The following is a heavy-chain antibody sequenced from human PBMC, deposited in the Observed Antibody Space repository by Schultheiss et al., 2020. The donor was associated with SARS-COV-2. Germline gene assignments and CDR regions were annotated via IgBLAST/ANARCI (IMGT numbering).Heavy chain of an antibody. CDR3: ARSWSRSYYFDY. CDR2: INHSGST. V-gene: IGHV4-34*01. J-gene: IGHJ4*02. CDR1: GGSISSYY. Sequence: SETLSLTCTVSGGSISSYYWSWIRQPPGKGLEWIGEINHSGSTNYNPSLKSRVTISVDTSKNQFSLKLSSVTAADTAVYYCARSWSRSYYFDYWGQGTLVTVSS. D-gene: IGHD6-13*01.